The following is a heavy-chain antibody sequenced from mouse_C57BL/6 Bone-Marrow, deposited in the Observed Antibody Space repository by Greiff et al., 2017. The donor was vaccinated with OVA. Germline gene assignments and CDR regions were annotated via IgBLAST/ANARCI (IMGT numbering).Heavy chain of an antibody. CDR3: AREGSSGYKGY. CDR1: GYTFTSYG. D-gene: IGHD3-2*02. Sequence: QVQLKESGAELARPGASVKLSCKASGYTFTSYGISWVKQRPGQGLEWIGEIYPRSGNTYYNEKFKGKATLTADKSSSTAYMELRSLTSEDSAVYFCAREGSSGYKGYWGQGTTLTVSS. CDR2: IYPRSGNT. J-gene: IGHJ2*01. V-gene: IGHV1-81*01.